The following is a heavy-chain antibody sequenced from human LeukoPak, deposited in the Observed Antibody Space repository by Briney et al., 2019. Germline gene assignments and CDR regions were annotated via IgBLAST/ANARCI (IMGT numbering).Heavy chain of an antibody. J-gene: IGHJ5*02. CDR3: ARLNYDILTGSPRWFDP. CDR2: IYYSGST. CDR1: GGSISSGDYY. V-gene: IGHV4-30-4*01. D-gene: IGHD3-9*01. Sequence: SQTLSLTCTVSGGSISSGDYYWSWIRQPPGKGLEWIGYIYYSGSTYYNPSLKSRVTISVDTSKNQFSLKLSSVTAADTAVYYCARLNYDILTGSPRWFDPWGQGTLVTVSS.